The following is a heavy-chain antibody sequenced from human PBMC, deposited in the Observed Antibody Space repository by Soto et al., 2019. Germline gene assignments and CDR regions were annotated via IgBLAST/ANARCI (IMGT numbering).Heavy chain of an antibody. CDR2: IYYSGST. V-gene: IGHV4-30-4*01. J-gene: IGHJ5*02. CDR3: AKSYTGSYNWFDP. D-gene: IGHD3-10*01. Sequence: PSETLSLTCTVSGGSISSGDYYWSWIRQPPGKGLEWIGYIYYSGSTYYNPSLKSRVTISVDTSKNQFSLKLSSVTAADTAVYYCAKSYTGSYNWFDPWGQGTLVTVSS. CDR1: GGSISSGDYY.